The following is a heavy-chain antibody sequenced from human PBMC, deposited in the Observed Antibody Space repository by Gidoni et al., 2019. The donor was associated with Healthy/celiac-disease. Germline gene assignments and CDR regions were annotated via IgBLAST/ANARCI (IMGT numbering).Heavy chain of an antibody. J-gene: IGHJ3*02. CDR2: IYYSGST. CDR1: GGSISSYY. Sequence: QVQLLESGPGLVKPSETLSLTCPVSGGSISSYYWSWIRQPPGKGLEWIGYIYYSGSTNYNPSLKSRVTISVDTSKNQFSLKLSSVTAADTAVYYCASATVTTGEGAFDIWGQGTMVTVSS. CDR3: ASATVTTGEGAFDI. D-gene: IGHD4-17*01. V-gene: IGHV4-59*08.